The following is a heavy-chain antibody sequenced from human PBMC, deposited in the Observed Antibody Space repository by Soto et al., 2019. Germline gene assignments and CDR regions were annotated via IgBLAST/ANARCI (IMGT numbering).Heavy chain of an antibody. CDR3: ARGTHWVTYYYDSSAPDPFDI. V-gene: IGHV4-59*01. CDR1: GGSISSYY. J-gene: IGHJ3*02. CDR2: IYYSGST. Sequence: PSETLSLTCTVSGGSISSYYWSWIRQPPGKGLEWIGYIYYSGSTNYNPSLKSRVTISVDTSKNQFSLKLSSVTAADTAVYYCARGTHWVTYYYDSSAPDPFDIWGQGTMATV. D-gene: IGHD3-22*01.